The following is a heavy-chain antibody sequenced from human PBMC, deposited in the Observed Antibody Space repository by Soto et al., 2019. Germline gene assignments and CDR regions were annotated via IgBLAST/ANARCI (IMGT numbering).Heavy chain of an antibody. D-gene: IGHD4-17*01. CDR1: GFTFSSYA. J-gene: IGHJ4*02. CDR3: ANFPEPHRFPTVTHFDY. V-gene: IGHV3-23*01. Sequence: PGGSLRLSCAASGFTFSSYAMSWVRQAPGKGLEWVSAISGSGGSTYYADSVKGRFTISRDNSKNTLYLQMNSLRAEDTAVYYCANFPEPHRFPTVTHFDYWGQGTLVTVSS. CDR2: ISGSGGST.